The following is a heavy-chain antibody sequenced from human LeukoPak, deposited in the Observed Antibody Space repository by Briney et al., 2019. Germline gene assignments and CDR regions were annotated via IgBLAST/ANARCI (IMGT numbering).Heavy chain of an antibody. Sequence: ASVKVSCKASGGTFSSYAISWVRQAPGQGLEWMGGIIPNFGTANYAQKFQGRVTITADESTSTAYMELSSLRSEDTAVYYCARGSNYDSSGYLYYFDYWGQGTLVTVSS. CDR2: IIPNFGTA. CDR1: GGTFSSYA. J-gene: IGHJ4*02. CDR3: ARGSNYDSSGYLYYFDY. V-gene: IGHV1-69*13. D-gene: IGHD3-22*01.